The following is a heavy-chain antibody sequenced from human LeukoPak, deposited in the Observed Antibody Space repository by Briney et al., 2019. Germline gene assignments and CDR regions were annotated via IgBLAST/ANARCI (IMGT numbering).Heavy chain of an antibody. CDR1: GGSFSGYY. D-gene: IGHD5-12*01. J-gene: IGHJ5*02. V-gene: IGHV4-34*01. CDR2: INHSGST. CDR3: ARGGSDSGYDRKNWFDP. Sequence: SETLSLTCAVYGGSFSGYYWSWIRQPPGKGLEWIGEINHSGSTNYNPSLKSRVTISVDKSKNQFSLKLSSVTAADTAVYYCARGGSDSGYDRKNWFDPWGQGTLVTVSS.